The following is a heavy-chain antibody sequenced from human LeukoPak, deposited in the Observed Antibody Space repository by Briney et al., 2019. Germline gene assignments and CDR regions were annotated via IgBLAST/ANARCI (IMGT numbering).Heavy chain of an antibody. CDR1: GFTFSSYA. Sequence: GGSLRLSCAASGFTFSSYAMSWVRQAPGKGLEWVSVISGSGDSTYYADSVKGRFTISRDNAKNSLYLQMNSLRAEDTAVYYCARDRMATIYDDAFDIWGQGTMVTVSS. CDR3: ARDRMATIYDDAFDI. V-gene: IGHV3-23*01. CDR2: ISGSGDST. J-gene: IGHJ3*02. D-gene: IGHD5-24*01.